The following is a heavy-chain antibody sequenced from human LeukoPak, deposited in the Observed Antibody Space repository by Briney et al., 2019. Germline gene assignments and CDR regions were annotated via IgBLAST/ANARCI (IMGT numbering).Heavy chain of an antibody. J-gene: IGHJ4*02. D-gene: IGHD3-22*01. Sequence: ASVKVSCKTSGYTFTNYGISWVRQAPGQGLEWMGWISPYNGNTNYAQKFQGRVTLTTDTSTSTAHMELRSLRSDDTALYYCARGIYYYYTSGHGAFDCWGQGTLVTVSS. CDR3: ARGIYYYYTSGHGAFDC. V-gene: IGHV1-18*01. CDR2: ISPYNGNT. CDR1: GYTFTNYG.